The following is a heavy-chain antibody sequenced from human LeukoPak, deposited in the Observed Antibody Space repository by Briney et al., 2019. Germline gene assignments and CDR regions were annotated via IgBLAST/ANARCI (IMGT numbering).Heavy chain of an antibody. CDR1: GGSFSGYY. V-gene: IGHV4-34*01. Sequence: PSETLSLTCAVYGGSFSGYYWSWIRQPPGKGLEWIGEINHSGSTTYNPSLKSRVTISVDTSKNQFSLKLSSVTAADTAVYYCARGQLRYCSSTSCPRGAFDIWGQGTMVTVSS. CDR3: ARGQLRYCSSTSCPRGAFDI. CDR2: INHSGST. D-gene: IGHD2-2*01. J-gene: IGHJ3*02.